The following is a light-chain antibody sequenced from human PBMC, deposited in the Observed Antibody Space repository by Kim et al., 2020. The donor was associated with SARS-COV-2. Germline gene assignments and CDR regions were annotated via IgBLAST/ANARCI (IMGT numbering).Light chain of an antibody. V-gene: IGLV3-19*01. CDR1: SLRSYY. Sequence: SSELTQDPAVSVVSGQAVRITCQGDSLRSYYATWYQQKPGQAPILVIYGKNNRPSGIPDRFSGSSSGNTASLTINGAQAGGEADYYCYCRDSNDNVVFGG. CDR2: GKN. J-gene: IGLJ2*01. CDR3: YCRDSNDNVV.